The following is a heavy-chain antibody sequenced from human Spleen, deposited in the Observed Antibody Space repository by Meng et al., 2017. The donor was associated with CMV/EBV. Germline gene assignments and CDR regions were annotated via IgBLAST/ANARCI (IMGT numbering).Heavy chain of an antibody. D-gene: IGHD2-2*02. J-gene: IGHJ4*02. CDR1: GGSISSDY. Sequence: SETLSLTCIVSGGSISSDYWSWIRQPPGKGLEWIGYISYSGSADYNPSLKSRVIISVDTSKNQFSLNLSSVTAADTAVYYCARAGYCSSTSCYIPFDYWGQGTLVTVSS. V-gene: IGHV4-59*01. CDR2: ISYSGSA. CDR3: ARAGYCSSTSCYIPFDY.